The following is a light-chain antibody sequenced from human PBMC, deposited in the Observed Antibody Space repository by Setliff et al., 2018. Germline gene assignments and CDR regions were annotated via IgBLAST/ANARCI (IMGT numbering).Light chain of an antibody. Sequence: SVLIQPRSVSGSPGQSITISCTGTSNDIGYYNFVSWYQQYPGKHPKLLIYEVTNRPSGVSNRFSGSKSGNTASLTISGLQAEDEADYYCNSYTGTTTPYVFGTGTKVTVL. V-gene: IGLV2-14*03. CDR2: EVT. CDR1: SNDIGYYNF. CDR3: NSYTGTTTPYV. J-gene: IGLJ1*01.